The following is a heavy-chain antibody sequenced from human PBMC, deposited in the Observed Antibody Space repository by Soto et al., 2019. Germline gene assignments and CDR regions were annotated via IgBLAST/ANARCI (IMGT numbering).Heavy chain of an antibody. V-gene: IGHV3-33*01. CDR1: GFTFSGYG. CDR3: ARDMLELSGWFDP. CDR2: IWYDGSNK. D-gene: IGHD1-7*01. Sequence: QVQLVESGGGVVQPGRSLRLSCAASGFTFSGYGMHWVRQAPGKGLEWVAVIWYDGSNKDYADSVKGRFTISRDNSKKTLYLQMKSLRAEDTAVYYCARDMLELSGWFDPWGQGTLVTGSS. J-gene: IGHJ5*02.